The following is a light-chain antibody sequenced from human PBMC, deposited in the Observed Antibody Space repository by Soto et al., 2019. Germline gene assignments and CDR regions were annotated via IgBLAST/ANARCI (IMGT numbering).Light chain of an antibody. CDR2: ASS. V-gene: IGKV1-39*01. CDR3: QQSYSNIFS. CDR1: QNIYTY. J-gene: IGKJ4*01. Sequence: DIQLTQSPPSLSASVGDRVTINCRARQNIYTYVNWYQVKPGKAPKLLIFASSTLQSGVPSRFSGSGSGADFSLTISSLQPEDLATYYGQQSYSNIFSFGGGTRVEL.